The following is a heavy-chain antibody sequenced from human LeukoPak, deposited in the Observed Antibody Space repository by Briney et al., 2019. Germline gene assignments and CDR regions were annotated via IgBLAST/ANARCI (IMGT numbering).Heavy chain of an antibody. J-gene: IGHJ5*02. CDR3: ARDPSSVAATFGWFDP. CDR1: GFTFSGSA. D-gene: IGHD2-15*01. Sequence: GGSLRLSCAASGFTFSGSAMHWVRQASGKGLEWVGRIRSKANSYATAYAASVKGRFTISRDDSKNTAYLQMNSLKTEDTAVYYCARDPSSVAATFGWFDPWGQGTLVTVSS. V-gene: IGHV3-73*01. CDR2: IRSKANSYAT.